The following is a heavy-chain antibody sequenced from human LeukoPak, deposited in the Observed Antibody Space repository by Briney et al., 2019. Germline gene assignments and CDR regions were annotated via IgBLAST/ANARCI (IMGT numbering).Heavy chain of an antibody. D-gene: IGHD6-19*01. V-gene: IGHV3-33*01. CDR1: GFTFSGYG. Sequence: GGSLRLSCAASGFTFSGYGMHWVRQAPGKGLEWVAVIWNDGGDKNYADSVKGRITISRDNSKNTLYLQMNSLRAEDTAVYYCARDRSGRLDKWGQGTLVTVSS. CDR2: IWNDGGDK. CDR3: ARDRSGRLDK. J-gene: IGHJ4*02.